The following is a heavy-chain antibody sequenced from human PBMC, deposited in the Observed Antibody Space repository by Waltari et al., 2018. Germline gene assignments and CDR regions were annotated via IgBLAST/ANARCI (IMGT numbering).Heavy chain of an antibody. J-gene: IGHJ4*02. V-gene: IGHV4-34*01. CDR1: GGSFSGYY. Sequence: QVQLQQWGAGLLKPSETLSLTCAVYGGSFSGYYWSWIRQPPGKGREWIGEINHSGSTNYNPSLKSRVTISVDTSKNQFSLKLSSVTAADTAVYYCARSIAVAGTLGYWGQGTLVTVSS. CDR2: INHSGST. D-gene: IGHD6-19*01. CDR3: ARSIAVAGTLGY.